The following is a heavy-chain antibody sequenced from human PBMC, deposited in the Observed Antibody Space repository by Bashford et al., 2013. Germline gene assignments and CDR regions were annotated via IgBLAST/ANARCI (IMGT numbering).Heavy chain of an antibody. Sequence: SETLSLTCTVSGGSISSGAYYWSWIRQXPGKGLEWIGYIYYSGTTFYNPSLKSRVTISVDTSKNQFSLKLSSVTAADTAVYYCARYEGGQTMGLDYWGQGTLVTVSS. CDR2: IYYSGTT. V-gene: IGHV4-31*03. CDR1: GGSISSGAYY. D-gene: IGHD3-10*01. CDR3: ARYEGGQTMGLDY. J-gene: IGHJ4*02.